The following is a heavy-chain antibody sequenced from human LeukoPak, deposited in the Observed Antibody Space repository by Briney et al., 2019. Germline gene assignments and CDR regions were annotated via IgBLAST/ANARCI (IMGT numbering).Heavy chain of an antibody. CDR2: ISYDGSNK. CDR3: AKDRLTVTTIGFYYYYGMDV. Sequence: GGSLRLSCAASGFTFSSYGMHWVRQAPGKGLEWVAVISYDGSNKYYADSVKGRFTISRDNSKNTLYLQMNSLRAEDTAVYYCAKDRLTVTTIGFYYYYGMDVWGQGTTVTVSS. D-gene: IGHD4-17*01. J-gene: IGHJ6*01. CDR1: GFTFSSYG. V-gene: IGHV3-30*18.